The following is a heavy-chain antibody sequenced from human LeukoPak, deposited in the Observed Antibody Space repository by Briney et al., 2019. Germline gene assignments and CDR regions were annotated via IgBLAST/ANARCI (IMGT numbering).Heavy chain of an antibody. D-gene: IGHD3-22*01. J-gene: IGHJ4*02. CDR3: ARLLYDRSGYYYFDY. V-gene: IGHV4-34*01. CDR1: VGSFSLYY. CDR2: INHSGST. Sequence: SETLSLTCAVYVGSFSLYYWSWIRQPPEKGLEWIGEINHSGSTNYNPSLKSRATISVDTSRNQFSVRLRSVTAADTAVYYCARLLYDRSGYYYFDYWGQGTLVTVSS.